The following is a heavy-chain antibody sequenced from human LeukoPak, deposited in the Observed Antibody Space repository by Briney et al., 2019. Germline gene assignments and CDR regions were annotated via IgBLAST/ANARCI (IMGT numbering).Heavy chain of an antibody. CDR3: ARDGYQYYDILTGYYYYYGMDV. Sequence: ASVKVSCKASGYTFTGYYMRWVRQAPGQGLEWMGWINPNSGGTNYAQKFQGRVTMTRDTSISTAYMELSRLRSDDTAVYYCARDGYQYYDILTGYYYYYGMDVWGQGTTVTVSS. J-gene: IGHJ6*02. D-gene: IGHD3-9*01. CDR1: GYTFTGYY. V-gene: IGHV1-2*02. CDR2: INPNSGGT.